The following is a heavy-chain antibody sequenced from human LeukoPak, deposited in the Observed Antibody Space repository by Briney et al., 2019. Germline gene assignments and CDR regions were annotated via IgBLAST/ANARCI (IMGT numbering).Heavy chain of an antibody. CDR3: ARDRSRGTGTFDY. CDR1: GGSISSGGYY. V-gene: IGHV4-31*03. Sequence: SETLSLTCTVSGGSISSGGYYWSWIRQHPGKGLEWIGYIYYSGSTYYNPSLKSRLTIPVDTSKNQFSLKLSSVTAADTAVYYCARDRSRGTGTFDYWGQGTLVTVSS. D-gene: IGHD1-1*01. CDR2: IYYSGST. J-gene: IGHJ4*02.